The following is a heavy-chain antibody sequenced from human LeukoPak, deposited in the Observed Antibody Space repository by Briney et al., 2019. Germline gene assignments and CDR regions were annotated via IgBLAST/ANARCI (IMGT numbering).Heavy chain of an antibody. CDR1: GYTFTGYY. CDR3: ARSGSSYCSSTSCYRDLGY. J-gene: IGHJ4*02. Sequence: ASVKVSCKASGYTFTGYYMHWVRQAPGQGLEWMGWINPNSGGTNYAQKFQGRVTMTRDTSISTAYMELSRLRSDDTAVYYCARSGSSYCSSTSCYRDLGYWGQGTLVTVSS. CDR2: INPNSGGT. V-gene: IGHV1-2*02. D-gene: IGHD2-2*01.